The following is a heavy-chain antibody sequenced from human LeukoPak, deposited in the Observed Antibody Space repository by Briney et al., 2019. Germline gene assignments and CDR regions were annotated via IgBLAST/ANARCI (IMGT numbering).Heavy chain of an antibody. Sequence: PGGSLRLSCAASGFTFSSYSMNWVRQAPGKGLEWVSSISSSSSYIYYADSVKGRFTISRENAKNSLYLQMNSLRAEDTAVYYCARSGIAAAGNVYWGQGTLVTVSS. CDR3: ARSGIAAAGNVY. D-gene: IGHD6-13*01. J-gene: IGHJ4*02. CDR2: ISSSSSYI. V-gene: IGHV3-21*01. CDR1: GFTFSSYS.